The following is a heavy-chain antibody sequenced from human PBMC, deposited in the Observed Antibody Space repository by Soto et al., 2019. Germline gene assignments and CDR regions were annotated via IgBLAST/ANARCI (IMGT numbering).Heavy chain of an antibody. CDR2: IIDNGGST. V-gene: IGHV3-23*01. D-gene: IGHD2-2*01. J-gene: IGHJ4*02. CDR1: GFSFSDYA. CDR3: AKGRVPASKTSLNDY. Sequence: PGGSLRLSGAASGFSFSDYAMTWVRQAPGKGLEWVSTIIDNGGSTYYADSVKGRFTISRDMSKKALYLQMNRLRAEETAVYHCAKGRVPASKTSLNDYSGQRSLVTDSS.